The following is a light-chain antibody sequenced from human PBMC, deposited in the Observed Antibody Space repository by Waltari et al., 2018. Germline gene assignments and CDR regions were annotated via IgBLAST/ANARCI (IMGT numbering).Light chain of an antibody. V-gene: IGKV1-5*03. CDR2: KSF. Sequence: DIQMTQSPSTLSASVGDRVTITCRASQSISNWLAWYQQKPGQAPKVLIYKSFTLQSGVPSRCSGSGSETEFTLTISSLQPDDFATYYCQQYNISPYTFGQGTTLEI. CDR1: QSISNW. CDR3: QQYNISPYT. J-gene: IGKJ2*01.